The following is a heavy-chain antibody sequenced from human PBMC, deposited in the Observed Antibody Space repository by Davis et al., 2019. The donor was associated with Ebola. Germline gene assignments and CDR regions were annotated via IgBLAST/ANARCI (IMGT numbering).Heavy chain of an antibody. D-gene: IGHD5-24*01. CDR2: INSDGSST. Sequence: GESLKISCAASGFTFSSYWMHWVRQAPGKGLVWVSRINSDGSSTSYADSVKGRFTISRDNAKNSLYLQMNNLRAEDTAVYYCAREEMATLYWGQGTLVTVSS. CDR3: AREEMATLY. V-gene: IGHV3-74*01. J-gene: IGHJ4*02. CDR1: GFTFSSYW.